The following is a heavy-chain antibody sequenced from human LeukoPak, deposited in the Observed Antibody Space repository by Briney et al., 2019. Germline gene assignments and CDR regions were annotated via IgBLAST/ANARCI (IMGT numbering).Heavy chain of an antibody. D-gene: IGHD2-15*01. J-gene: IGHJ4*02. CDR1: SGSISSSSYY. Sequence: PSETLSLTCTVSSGSISSSSYYWGWIRQPPGKGLEWIGSIYYSGSTYYNPSLKSRVTISVDTSKNQFSLKLSSVTAADTAVYYCASHVMGYCSGGSCPYYFDYWGQGTLVTVSS. CDR2: IYYSGST. V-gene: IGHV4-39*01. CDR3: ASHVMGYCSGGSCPYYFDY.